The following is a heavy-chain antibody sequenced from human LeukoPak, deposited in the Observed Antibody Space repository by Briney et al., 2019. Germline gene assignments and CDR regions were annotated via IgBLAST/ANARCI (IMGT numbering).Heavy chain of an antibody. D-gene: IGHD6-19*01. CDR3: ARDRSGSSSFDP. Sequence: SETLSLTCTVSGGSISSGNTYWTWIRQPAGKGLEWIGRIYTNGNTDYNPSLKSRVTVSVDTSKNQFSLRLSSVTAADTAVYYCARDRSGSSSFDPWGQGTLVTVSS. CDR2: IYTNGNT. V-gene: IGHV4-61*02. CDR1: GGSISSGNTY. J-gene: IGHJ5*02.